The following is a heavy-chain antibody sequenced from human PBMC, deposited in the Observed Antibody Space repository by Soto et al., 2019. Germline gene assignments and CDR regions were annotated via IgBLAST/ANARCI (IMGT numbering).Heavy chain of an antibody. V-gene: IGHV3-48*02. J-gene: IGHJ6*02. Sequence: GGSLRLSCAASGFTFSSYSMNWGRQAPGKGLEWVSHISSSSSTIYYADSVKGRFTISRDNAKNSLYLQMKSLRDEDTAVYYCARDLRYCSGGICNYYYYGMDVWGQGTTVTVSS. D-gene: IGHD2-15*01. CDR3: ARDLRYCSGGICNYYYYGMDV. CDR1: GFTFSSYS. CDR2: ISSSSSTI.